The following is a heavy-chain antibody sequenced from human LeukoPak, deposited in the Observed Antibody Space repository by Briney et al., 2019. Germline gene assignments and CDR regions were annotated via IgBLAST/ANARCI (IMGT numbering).Heavy chain of an antibody. CDR3: AKDGGFGELTFDY. CDR2: VNSDGNST. Sequence: GGALRLSCAASGFTFSSYWMHWVRQVPGKGLVWVSRVNSDGNSTTYADSVKGRFTISRDNYKKTLYLQMNSLRAEDTAVYYCAKDGGFGELTFDYWGQGTLVTVSS. CDR1: GFTFSSYW. D-gene: IGHD3-10*01. V-gene: IGHV3-74*01. J-gene: IGHJ4*02.